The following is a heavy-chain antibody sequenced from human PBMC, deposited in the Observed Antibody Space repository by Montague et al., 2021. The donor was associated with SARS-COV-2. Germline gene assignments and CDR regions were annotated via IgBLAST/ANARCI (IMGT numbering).Heavy chain of an antibody. Sequence: SLRLSCAASGFSFSTYNMNWVRQAPGKGLEWVSSISNSRSSIYYADPMRGLFTISTDNAKNSLYLQMNSLRVEDTTVYYCAREIYGSGSYYRDYYYYGMDVWGQGTTVTVSS. CDR2: ISNSRSSI. CDR3: AREIYGSGSYYRDYYYYGMDV. J-gene: IGHJ6*02. V-gene: IGHV3-21*01. CDR1: GFSFSTYN. D-gene: IGHD3-10*01.